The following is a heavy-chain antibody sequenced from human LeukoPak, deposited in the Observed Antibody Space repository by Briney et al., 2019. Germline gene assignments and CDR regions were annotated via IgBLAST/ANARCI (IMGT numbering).Heavy chain of an antibody. Sequence: GGSLRLSCAASGFTFSSYGVHWVRQAPGKGLEWVAVISYDGSTKYYADSVKGRFTISRDDSKNTLLLQMNSLRPEDTAVYYCAKGQSPYAFDIWGQGTMVTVSS. CDR1: GFTFSSYG. V-gene: IGHV3-30*18. CDR2: ISYDGSTK. CDR3: AKGQSPYAFDI. J-gene: IGHJ3*02.